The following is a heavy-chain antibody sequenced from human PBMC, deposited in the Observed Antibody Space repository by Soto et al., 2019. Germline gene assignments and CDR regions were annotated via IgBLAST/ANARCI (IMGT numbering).Heavy chain of an antibody. D-gene: IGHD6-13*01. CDR1: GGSINSANYY. CDR2: ISYSGTT. J-gene: IGHJ5*02. CDR3: ARLSITATGGWFDP. Sequence: QVQLQESGPGLVKPSQTLSLTCTVSGGSINSANYYWNWSRQHPGKGREWIGYISYSGTTSYNPSRKSGVTVTVDTSNNQFSRKRRSVTAGDTAVYYCARLSITATGGWFDPWGQGTLVTVSS. V-gene: IGHV4-31*03.